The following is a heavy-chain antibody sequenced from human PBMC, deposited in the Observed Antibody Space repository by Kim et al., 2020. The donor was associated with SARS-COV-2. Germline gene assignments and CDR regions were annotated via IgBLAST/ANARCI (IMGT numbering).Heavy chain of an antibody. CDR1: GFTFDVYA. CDR3: AKDMGGGSGQQK. V-gene: IGHV3-43*02. Sequence: GGSLRLSCAASGFTFDVYAMHWVRQAPGRGLEWVSLISGAGGNAYYADSVKGRFTISRDNSKNSLYLQMNRLRTEDTALYYCAKDMGGGSGQQKWGQGTL. CDR2: ISGAGGNA. J-gene: IGHJ4*02. D-gene: IGHD2-15*01.